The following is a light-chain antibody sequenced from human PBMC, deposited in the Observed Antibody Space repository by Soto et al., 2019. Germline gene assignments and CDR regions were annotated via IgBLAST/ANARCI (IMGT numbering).Light chain of an antibody. CDR2: GAS. Sequence: TQSPDTLSVLLGERDNLYCRASQSVSSNLAWYQQKHGQAPRLIIYGASTRATGIQARFSGSWSGTEFTLTISSLQSEDVAVDYCQQYNNWLTWMFGQGTKV. CDR3: QQYNNWLTWM. V-gene: IGKV3-15*01. CDR1: QSVSSN. J-gene: IGKJ1*01.